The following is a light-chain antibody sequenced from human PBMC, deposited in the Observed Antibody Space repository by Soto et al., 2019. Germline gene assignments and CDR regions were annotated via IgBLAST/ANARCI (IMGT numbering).Light chain of an antibody. CDR2: GAS. Sequence: EIVLTQSPGTLSLSPGERATLSCRASQSVSSSYLAWYQQKPGQAPRLLIYGASNRATGIPDRFSGSESGTDFTLTISRLEPEDFAVYYCQQYDSSPKTFGQGTKVDIK. CDR3: QQYDSSPKT. V-gene: IGKV3-20*01. CDR1: QSVSSSY. J-gene: IGKJ1*01.